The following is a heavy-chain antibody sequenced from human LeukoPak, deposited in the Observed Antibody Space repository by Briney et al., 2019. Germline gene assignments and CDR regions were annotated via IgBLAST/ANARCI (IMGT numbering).Heavy chain of an antibody. V-gene: IGHV4-38-2*02. Sequence: SETLSLTCTVSGYSISSGYYWGWIRQPPGKGLEWIGSIYHSGSTYYNPSLKSRVTISVDTSKNQFSLKLSSVTAADTAVYYCTRTTRDAFDAFDIWGQGTMVTVSS. D-gene: IGHD5-24*01. CDR1: GYSISSGYY. J-gene: IGHJ3*02. CDR2: IYHSGST. CDR3: TRTTRDAFDAFDI.